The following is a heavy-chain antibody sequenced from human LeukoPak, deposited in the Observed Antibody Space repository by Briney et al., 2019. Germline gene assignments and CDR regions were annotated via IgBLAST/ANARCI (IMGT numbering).Heavy chain of an antibody. CDR3: ARDSDGWYWAFDF. D-gene: IGHD6-19*01. Sequence: SQTLSLTCTVSGGSISSGGYYWNWIRQPPGKGLEWIGEINHSGSTNYNPSLKSRVTISVDTSKNQFSLKLSSVTAADTAVYYCARDSDGWYWAFDFWGQGTPVTVSS. CDR2: INHSGST. J-gene: IGHJ4*02. CDR1: GGSISSGGYY. V-gene: IGHV4-30-2*01.